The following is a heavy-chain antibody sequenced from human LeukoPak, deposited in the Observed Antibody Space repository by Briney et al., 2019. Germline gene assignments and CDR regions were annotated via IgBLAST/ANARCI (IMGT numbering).Heavy chain of an antibody. V-gene: IGHV3-30*04. D-gene: IGHD3-16*01. Sequence: PGGSLRLSCAASGFTFSSYVMHWVRQAPGKGLEWVAIISYDGSNEYYADSVKGRFTISRDNSKNTLYLQMNSLRSEDTAVYYCARDNDSRDPPHFDYWGQGTLVTVSS. CDR2: ISYDGSNE. CDR3: ARDNDSRDPPHFDY. CDR1: GFTFSSYV. J-gene: IGHJ4*02.